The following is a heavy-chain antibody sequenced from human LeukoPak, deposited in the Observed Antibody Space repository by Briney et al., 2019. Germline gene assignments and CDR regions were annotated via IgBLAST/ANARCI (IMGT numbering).Heavy chain of an antibody. CDR3: AKSPLFTASVYWFDY. CDR1: GFTFSDYY. Sequence: PGGSLRLSCAASGFTFSDYYMSWIRQAPGKGLEWVSAISGSGGSTYYADSVKGRFTISRDNSKNTLYLQMNSLRAEDTAVYYCAKSPLFTASVYWFDYWGQGTLVTVSS. CDR2: ISGSGGST. J-gene: IGHJ4*02. V-gene: IGHV3-23*01. D-gene: IGHD2-15*01.